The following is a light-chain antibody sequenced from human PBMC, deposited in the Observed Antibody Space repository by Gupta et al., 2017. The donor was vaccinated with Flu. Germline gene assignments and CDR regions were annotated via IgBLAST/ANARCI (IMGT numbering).Light chain of an antibody. V-gene: IGKV1-33*01. CDR2: DAS. Sequence: DIQMTQSPSSLSASVGDRVTITCQASHDISNYLNWYQQKPGRAPKLLIYDASNLETGVPSRFSGSRSGTDFTFTINNRQQEDFATYYCQQYENLSRVTFGGGTKVEIK. CDR1: HDISNY. CDR3: QQYENLSRVT. J-gene: IGKJ4*01.